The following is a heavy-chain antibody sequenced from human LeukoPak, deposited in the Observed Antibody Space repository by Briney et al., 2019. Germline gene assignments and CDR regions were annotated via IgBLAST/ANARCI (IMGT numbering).Heavy chain of an antibody. J-gene: IGHJ5*02. D-gene: IGHD1-26*01. Sequence: GGSLRLTCAASELHAMTWVRQAPGKGLEWVAVISYDGSNKYYADSVKGRFTISRDNSKNTLYLQMNSLRAEDTAVYYCARDPSGSSPIDPWGQGTLVTVSS. CDR1: ELHA. V-gene: IGHV3-30*04. CDR3: ARDPSGSSPIDP. CDR2: ISYDGSNK.